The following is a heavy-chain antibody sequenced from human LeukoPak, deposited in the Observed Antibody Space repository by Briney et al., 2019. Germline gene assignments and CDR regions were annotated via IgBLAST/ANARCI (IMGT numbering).Heavy chain of an antibody. V-gene: IGHV1-18*01. CDR2: ISAYNGNT. D-gene: IGHD3-16*01. CDR1: GYTFTNFG. Sequence: ASVKVSCKASGYTFTNFGITWVRQAPGQGLEWMGWISAYNGNTKYAQKVQGRVTMTTDTATSTAYLELRSLRSDDTAVYYCARRGTNYYYYMDVWGKGTTVTVSS. J-gene: IGHJ6*03. CDR3: ARRGTNYYYYMDV.